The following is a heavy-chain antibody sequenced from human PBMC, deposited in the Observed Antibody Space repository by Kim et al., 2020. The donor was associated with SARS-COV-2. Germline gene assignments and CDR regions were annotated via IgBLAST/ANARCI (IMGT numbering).Heavy chain of an antibody. D-gene: IGHD2-2*02. Sequence: GGSLRLSCAVSGFTFSSHAMSWVRQAPGKGLEWVSSISDSGGDTYYAGSVKGRFTISRDNSKNTLSLQMNSLSAEDTALYYCAKGDCGSINCYTAECWGRGTLVTVSS. CDR1: GFTFSSHA. J-gene: IGHJ4*02. CDR2: ISDSGGDT. V-gene: IGHV3-23*01. CDR3: AKGDCGSINCYTAEC.